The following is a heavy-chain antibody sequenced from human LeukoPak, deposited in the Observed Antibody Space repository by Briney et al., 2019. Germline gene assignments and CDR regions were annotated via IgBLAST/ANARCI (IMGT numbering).Heavy chain of an antibody. Sequence: PSETLSLTCTVFGGSSSSSGDSCGWIRQPPGKGLEWIGTMYYGGSTYYNPSLESRVTILGDTSKNQFSLKLTSVTAADTAVYYCARVDGDCNGTNCFRPDYYYMDVWGKGTTVTVSS. CDR1: GGSSSSSGDS. CDR2: MYYGGST. V-gene: IGHV4-39*07. J-gene: IGHJ6*03. CDR3: ARVDGDCNGTNCFRPDYYYMDV. D-gene: IGHD2-2*01.